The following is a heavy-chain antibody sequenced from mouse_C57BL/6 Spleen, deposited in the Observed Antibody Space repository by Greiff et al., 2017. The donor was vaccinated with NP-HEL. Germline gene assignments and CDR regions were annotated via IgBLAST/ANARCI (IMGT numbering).Heavy chain of an antibody. D-gene: IGHD1-1*01. CDR2: IYPRSGNT. CDR3: ARLHYGFAY. J-gene: IGHJ3*01. CDR1: GYTFTSYG. V-gene: IGHV1-81*01. Sequence: QVQLQQSGAELARPGASVKLSCKASGYTFTSYGISWVKQRTGQGLEWIGEIYPRSGNTYYNEKFKGKATLTADKSSSTAYMELRSLTSEDSAVYFCARLHYGFAYWGQGTLVTVSA.